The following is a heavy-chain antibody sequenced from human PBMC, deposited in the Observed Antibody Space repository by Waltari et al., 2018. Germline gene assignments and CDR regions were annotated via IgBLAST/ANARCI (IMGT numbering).Heavy chain of an antibody. Sequence: QVQLVQSGAEVKKPGSSVKVSCKASGGTFSSYAISWVRQAPGQGLEWMGGCIPIFGTANYAQKFQGRGTITADESTSTAYMELSSLRAEDTAVYYCATSSSDYSSAGTFRVWGQGTLVTVSS. CDR1: GGTFSSYA. CDR3: ATSSSDYSSAGTFRV. CDR2: CIPIFGTA. D-gene: IGHD6-6*01. V-gene: IGHV1-69*01. J-gene: IGHJ4*02.